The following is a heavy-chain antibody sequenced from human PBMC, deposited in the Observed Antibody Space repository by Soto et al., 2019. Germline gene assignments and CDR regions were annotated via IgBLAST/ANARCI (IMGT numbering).Heavy chain of an antibody. CDR1: GFTFSDHY. V-gene: IGHV3-72*01. J-gene: IGHJ4*02. CDR2: TRNKANSYTT. CDR3: ARGGPYEPLVY. Sequence: GGSLRLSCVASGFTFSDHYMDWVRQAPGKGLEWVGRTRNKANSYTTEYAASVKGRFSISRDVSKNSLYLQTNSLKTDDTAVYYCARGGPYEPLVYWGQGTLVTVSS. D-gene: IGHD3-22*01.